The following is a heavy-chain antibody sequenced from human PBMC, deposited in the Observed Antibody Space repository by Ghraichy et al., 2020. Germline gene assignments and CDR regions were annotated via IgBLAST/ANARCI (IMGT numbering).Heavy chain of an antibody. CDR2: IYYSGST. J-gene: IGHJ6*04. CDR3: ARFRLGYCSSTSCPIDV. CDR1: GGSISGYY. Sequence: SETLSLTCTVSGGSISGYYWSWIRQPPGKRLEWIGYIYYSGSTNYNPSLKSRVTISLDTSKRQFSLGLSSVTATDTAVYYCARFRLGYCSSTSCPIDVWGKGTTVTVSS. V-gene: IGHV4-59*08. D-gene: IGHD2-2*01.